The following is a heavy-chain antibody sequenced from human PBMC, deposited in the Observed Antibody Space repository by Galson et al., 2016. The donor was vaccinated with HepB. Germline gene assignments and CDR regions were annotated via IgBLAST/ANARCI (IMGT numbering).Heavy chain of an antibody. D-gene: IGHD1-26*01. J-gene: IGHJ4*02. Sequence: QSGAEVKKPGESVKISCQGSGYNFPRQWIGWVRQMPGKGLEWMGLIYPGDSDTRYSPSFQGQVTISADRSISTTYLQWSSLEASDSAIYYCASGKWRDFDYWGQVTLLTVAS. CDR2: IYPGDSDT. CDR3: ASGKWRDFDY. CDR1: GYNFPRQW. V-gene: IGHV5-51*01.